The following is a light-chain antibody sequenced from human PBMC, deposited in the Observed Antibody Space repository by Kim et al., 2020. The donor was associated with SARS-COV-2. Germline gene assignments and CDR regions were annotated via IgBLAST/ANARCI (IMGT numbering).Light chain of an antibody. CDR2: KAS. V-gene: IGKV1-5*03. J-gene: IGKJ1*01. Sequence: DIQMTQSPSTLSASVGDRITITCRASQSISTWLAWHQQRPGNAPKLLISKASSLEDGVPSRFSGSGSGTEFTLTVSSLQPEDFATYYCQQYKSYETFGPGTKVDIK. CDR3: QQYKSYET. CDR1: QSISTW.